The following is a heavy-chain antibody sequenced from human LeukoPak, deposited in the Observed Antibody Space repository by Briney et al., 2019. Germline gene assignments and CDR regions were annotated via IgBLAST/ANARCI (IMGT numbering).Heavy chain of an antibody. D-gene: IGHD2/OR15-2a*01. Sequence: GGSLRLSCAASGFTFSSYAMHWVRQAPGKGLEWVAVISYDGSNKYYADSVKGRFTISRDNSKNTPYLQMNSLRAEDTAVYYCARTNIAATLTYYYGMDVWGQGTTVTVSS. V-gene: IGHV3-30-3*01. CDR3: ARTNIAATLTYYYGMDV. CDR1: GFTFSSYA. CDR2: ISYDGSNK. J-gene: IGHJ6*02.